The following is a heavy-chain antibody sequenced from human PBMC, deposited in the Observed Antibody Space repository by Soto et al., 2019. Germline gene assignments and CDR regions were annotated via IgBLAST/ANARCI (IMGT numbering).Heavy chain of an antibody. Sequence: PSETLSLTCTVSGGSISSGGYYWSWIRQHPGKGLEWIGYIYYSGSTYYNPSLKSRVTISVDTSKNQFSLKLSSVTAADTAVYYCARRHYEFWSGINWFDPWGQGTLVTVSS. CDR1: GGSISSGGYY. V-gene: IGHV4-31*03. D-gene: IGHD3-3*01. J-gene: IGHJ5*02. CDR2: IYYSGST. CDR3: ARRHYEFWSGINWFDP.